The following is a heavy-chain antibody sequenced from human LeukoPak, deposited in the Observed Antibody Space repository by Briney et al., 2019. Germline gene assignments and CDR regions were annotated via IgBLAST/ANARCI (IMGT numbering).Heavy chain of an antibody. CDR2: ISSNGGST. J-gene: IGHJ4*02. Sequence: HAGGSLRLSCAASGFTFSSYAMHWVRQAPGKGLKYVSAISSNGGSTYYANSVKGRFTISRDNSKNTLYLQMGSLRAEDMAVYYCARARGYDFWSGFWAWGQGTLVTVSS. CDR3: ARARGYDFWSGFWA. D-gene: IGHD3-3*01. CDR1: GFTFSSYA. V-gene: IGHV3-64*01.